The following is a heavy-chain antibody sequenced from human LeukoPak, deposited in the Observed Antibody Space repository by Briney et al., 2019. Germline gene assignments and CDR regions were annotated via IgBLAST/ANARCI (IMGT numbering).Heavy chain of an antibody. D-gene: IGHD6-19*01. CDR2: INPNSGGT. CDR3: ARDSSGWYGGGFDP. CDR1: EYTYTGYY. Sequence: ASVKVSCKASEYTYTGYYMHWVRQAPGQGLEWMGWINPNSGGTNYAQKFQGRVTMTRDTSISIAYMELSRLRSDDTAVYYCARDSSGWYGGGFDPWGQGTLVTVSS. J-gene: IGHJ5*02. V-gene: IGHV1-2*02.